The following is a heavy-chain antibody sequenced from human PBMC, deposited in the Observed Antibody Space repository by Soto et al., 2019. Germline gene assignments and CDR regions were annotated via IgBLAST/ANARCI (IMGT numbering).Heavy chain of an antibody. Sequence: GGSLRLSCAASGFTFSDYYMSWIRQAPGKGLEWVSYISSSSSYTNYADSVKGRFTISRDNAKNSLYLQMNSLRAEDTAVYYCARALRTVRGVPSTPDYWGPGTLVTVYS. CDR3: ARALRTVRGVPSTPDY. J-gene: IGHJ4*02. V-gene: IGHV3-11*06. CDR1: GFTFSDYY. D-gene: IGHD3-10*01. CDR2: ISSSSSYT.